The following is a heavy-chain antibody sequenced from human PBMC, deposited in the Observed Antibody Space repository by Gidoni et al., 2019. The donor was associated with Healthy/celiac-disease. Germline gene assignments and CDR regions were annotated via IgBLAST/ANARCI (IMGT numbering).Heavy chain of an antibody. CDR2: ISGSGGST. D-gene: IGHD6-13*01. J-gene: IGHJ4*02. CDR3: ASWGSSWSDFDY. V-gene: IGHV3-23*01. CDR1: GFTFSSYA. Sequence: EVQLLESGGGLVQPGGSRRLSCAASGFTFSSYAMSWVRQAPGKGLEWVSAISGSGGSTYYADSVKGRFTISRDNSKNTLYLQMNSLRAEDTAVYYCASWGSSWSDFDYWGQGTLVTVSS.